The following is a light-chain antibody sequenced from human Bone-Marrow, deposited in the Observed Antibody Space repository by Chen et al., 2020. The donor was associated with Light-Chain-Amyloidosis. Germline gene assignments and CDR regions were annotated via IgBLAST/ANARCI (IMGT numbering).Light chain of an antibody. Sequence: SYELTPPPSVSVSPGQTARITCSGDDLPTKYAYWYQQKPGQAPVLVIHRDTERPSGISERFSGSSSGTTATLTISAVQAEDEADYHCQSADSSGTYEVIFGGGTKLTVL. CDR2: RDT. V-gene: IGLV3-25*03. CDR3: QSADSSGTYEVI. J-gene: IGLJ2*01. CDR1: DLPTKY.